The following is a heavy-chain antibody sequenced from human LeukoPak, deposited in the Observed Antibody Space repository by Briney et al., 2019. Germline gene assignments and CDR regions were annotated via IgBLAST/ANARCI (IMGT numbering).Heavy chain of an antibody. V-gene: IGHV4-61*01. CDR2: ISYSGST. CDR3: ATDRLYRGYSYGFDY. Sequence: PSETLSLTCTVSGGSVSSGSYYWSWIRQPPGKGREWIGYISYSGSTNYNPSLKSRLTMSVDRSKNQFSLKLSSVTAADTAVYYCATDRLYRGYSYGFDYWGQGTLVTVSS. CDR1: GGSVSSGSYY. D-gene: IGHD5-18*01. J-gene: IGHJ4*02.